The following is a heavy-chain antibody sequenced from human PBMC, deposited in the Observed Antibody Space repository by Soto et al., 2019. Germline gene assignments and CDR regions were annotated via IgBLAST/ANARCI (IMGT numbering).Heavy chain of an antibody. D-gene: IGHD5-18*01. CDR3: ARGCIADSIHDSFEI. J-gene: IGHJ3*02. V-gene: IGHV1-18*01. CDR1: GYDFTSYG. CDR2: ISAYNGKR. Sequence: QGQLLQSGDEVKKPGASVRVSCRASGYDFTSYGISWMRQAPGQGLEWVSWISAYNGKRDTAQKFQGRVTMTLDTSTDTALMELGDLTSADTAVYYCARGCIADSIHDSFEIWGQGTMVAVSS.